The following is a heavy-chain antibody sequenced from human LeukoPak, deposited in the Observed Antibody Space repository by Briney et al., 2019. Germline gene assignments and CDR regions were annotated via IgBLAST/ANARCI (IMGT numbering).Heavy chain of an antibody. J-gene: IGHJ4*02. CDR1: GFTFSNAW. CDR2: IKSKTDGGTI. V-gene: IGHV3-15*01. CDR3: TASDHLYCSSISCHFDY. D-gene: IGHD2-2*01. Sequence: GSLRLSCAASGFTFSNAWMSWVRQAPGKGLEWVGRIKSKTDGGTIDYAAPVKGRFTISRDDSKNTLYLQMNSLKTEDTAVYYCTASDHLYCSSISCHFDYWGQGTLVTVSS.